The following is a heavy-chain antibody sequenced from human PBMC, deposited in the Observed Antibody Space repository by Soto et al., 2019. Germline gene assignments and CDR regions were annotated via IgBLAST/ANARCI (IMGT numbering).Heavy chain of an antibody. J-gene: IGHJ6*03. Sequence: EVQLVESGGGLVQPGGSLRLSCAASGFTFSSYSMNWVRQAPGKGLEWVSYISSSSSTIYYADSVKGRFTISRDNAKNSLYLKINSLRAEDTAVYYCARPNSRHYYNMDVGGKGTTVPVSS. CDR3: ARPNSRHYYNMDV. CDR1: GFTFSSYS. V-gene: IGHV3-48*01. CDR2: ISSSSSTI. D-gene: IGHD6-13*01.